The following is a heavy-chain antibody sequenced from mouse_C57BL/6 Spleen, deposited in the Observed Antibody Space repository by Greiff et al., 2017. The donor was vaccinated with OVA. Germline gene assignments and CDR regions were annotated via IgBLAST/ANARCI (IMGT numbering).Heavy chain of an antibody. V-gene: IGHV1-76*01. CDR1: GYTFTDYY. Sequence: QVQLKESGAELVRPGASVKLSCKASGYTFTDYYINWVKQRPGQGLEWIARFYPGSGNTYYNEKFKGKATLTAEKSSSTAYMQLSSLTSEDSAVYFCARIYYGYEDWYFDVWGTGTTVTVSS. CDR2: FYPGSGNT. J-gene: IGHJ1*03. D-gene: IGHD2-2*01. CDR3: ARIYYGYEDWYFDV.